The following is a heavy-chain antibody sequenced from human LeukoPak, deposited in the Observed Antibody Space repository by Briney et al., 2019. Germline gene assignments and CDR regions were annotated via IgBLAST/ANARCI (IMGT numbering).Heavy chain of an antibody. D-gene: IGHD6-19*01. J-gene: IGHJ4*02. Sequence: SETLSLTCAVYGGSFSGYYWSWIRQPPGKGLEWIGVINHSGSTNYNPSLKSRVTISVDTSKNQFSLKLSSVTAADTAVYYCARHPRSDSSGWSINFDYWGQGTLVTVSS. CDR2: INHSGST. CDR1: GGSFSGYY. V-gene: IGHV4-34*01. CDR3: ARHPRSDSSGWSINFDY.